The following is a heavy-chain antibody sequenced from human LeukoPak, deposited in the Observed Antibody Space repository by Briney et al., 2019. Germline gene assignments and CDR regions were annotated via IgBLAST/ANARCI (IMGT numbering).Heavy chain of an antibody. CDR3: ARQIASAGTAGFDF. CDR2: IYSTGST. Sequence: SETLSLTCTVSSGSISSSSYYWGWIRQPPGKGLEWIGRIYSTGSTNYNPSLKSRVTMSVDTSKNQFSLRLRSVTAADTAVYYCARQIASAGTAGFDFWGQGALVTVSS. D-gene: IGHD6-13*01. CDR1: SGSISSSSYY. V-gene: IGHV4-39*07. J-gene: IGHJ4*02.